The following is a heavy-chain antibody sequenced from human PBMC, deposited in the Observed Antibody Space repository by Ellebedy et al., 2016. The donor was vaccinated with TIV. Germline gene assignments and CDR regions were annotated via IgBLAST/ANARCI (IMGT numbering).Heavy chain of an antibody. Sequence: GESLKISCAASGFSFSTFGMHWVRQAPGKGLEWVAVISYDGSNKYYTDSVKGRFTISRDNSKNTVYLQMNSLRAEDTGVFHCVKDRSLGYYYGMDVWGQGTTVTVSS. J-gene: IGHJ6*02. V-gene: IGHV3-30*18. CDR3: VKDRSLGYYYGMDV. CDR2: ISYDGSNK. CDR1: GFSFSTFG.